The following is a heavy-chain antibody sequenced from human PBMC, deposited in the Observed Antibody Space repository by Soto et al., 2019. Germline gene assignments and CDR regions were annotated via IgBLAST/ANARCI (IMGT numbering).Heavy chain of an antibody. CDR1: GGSISSGGYY. CDR3: ARAGYCSGGSCYLFPVDY. Sequence: QVQLQESGPGLVKPSQTLSLPCTVSGGSISSGGYYWSWIRQHPGKGLEWIGYIYYSGGTYYNPSLKSRVTISVDTSKNQFSLKLSSVTAADTAVYYCARAGYCSGGSCYLFPVDYWGQGTLVTVSS. D-gene: IGHD2-15*01. V-gene: IGHV4-31*03. J-gene: IGHJ4*02. CDR2: IYYSGGT.